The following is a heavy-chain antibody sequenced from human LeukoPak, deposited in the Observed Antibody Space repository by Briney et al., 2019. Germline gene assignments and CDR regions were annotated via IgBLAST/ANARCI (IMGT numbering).Heavy chain of an antibody. CDR3: ARDGPPLY. CDR1: GGSISSYY. CDR2: IYYSGST. V-gene: IGHV4-59*01. J-gene: IGHJ4*02. Sequence: SGTLSLTCTVSGGSISSYYWSWIRQPPGKGLEWIGYIYYSGSTNYNPSLKSRVTISVDTSKNQFSLKLSSVTAADTAVYYCARDGPPLYWGQGTLVTVSS.